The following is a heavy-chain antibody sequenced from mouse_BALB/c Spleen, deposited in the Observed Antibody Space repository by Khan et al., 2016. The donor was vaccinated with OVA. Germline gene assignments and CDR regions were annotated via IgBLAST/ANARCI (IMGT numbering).Heavy chain of an antibody. Sequence: QVQLKQSGPGLVQPLQSLSITCTVSGFSLTSYGVHWVRQSPGKGLEWLGVIWSGGSTDYNAAFISRLSISKDNSKSQVFFKMNSLQANDTAIYYCARIFRGTTDYAMDYWGQGTSVTVSS. CDR1: GFSLTSYG. J-gene: IGHJ4*01. D-gene: IGHD2-14*01. CDR2: IWSGGST. V-gene: IGHV2-2*02. CDR3: ARIFRGTTDYAMDY.